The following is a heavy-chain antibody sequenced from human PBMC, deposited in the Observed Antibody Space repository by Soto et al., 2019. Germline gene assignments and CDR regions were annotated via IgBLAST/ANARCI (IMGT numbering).Heavy chain of an antibody. J-gene: IGHJ6*02. CDR2: INHSGST. D-gene: IGHD6-19*01. CDR1: GGSFSGYY. Sequence: PSETLSLTCAVYGGSFSGYYWSWIRQPPGKGLEWIGEINHSGSTNYNPSLKSRVTISVDTSKNQFSLKLSSVTAADTAVYYCARVGSSGWYYYYGVEVWGQGPTATVPS. V-gene: IGHV4-34*01. CDR3: ARVGSSGWYYYYGVEV.